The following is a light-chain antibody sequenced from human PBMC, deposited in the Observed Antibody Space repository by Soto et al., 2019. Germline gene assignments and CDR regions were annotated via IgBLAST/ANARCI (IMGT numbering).Light chain of an antibody. J-gene: IGKJ2*01. CDR1: QSVSSN. CDR3: QQYNNWPYT. V-gene: IGKV3-15*01. CDR2: GAS. Sequence: EIVMTQSPATLSVSPGERATLSCRASQSVSSNLAWYQQKPGQAPRILIYGASTRATGIPARFSGSGSGTEFTLTISSLQSEDFAVYYCQQYNNWPYTFGQGTKLELK.